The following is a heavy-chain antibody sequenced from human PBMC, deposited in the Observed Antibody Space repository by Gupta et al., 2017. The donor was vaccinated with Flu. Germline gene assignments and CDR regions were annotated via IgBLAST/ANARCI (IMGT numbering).Heavy chain of an antibody. D-gene: IGHD6-19*01. J-gene: IGHJ1*01. CDR1: G. CDR3: AKAGYASGWYEEYLEW. V-gene: IGHV3-30*18. CDR2: ISYDGNNK. Sequence: GIHWVRQAPGKGLEWVAVISYDGNNKYYAASGKGRFTISRDNSKNTLYLQINSLRPEDTAVYYCAKAGYASGWYEEYLEWWGQGTLVSVSS.